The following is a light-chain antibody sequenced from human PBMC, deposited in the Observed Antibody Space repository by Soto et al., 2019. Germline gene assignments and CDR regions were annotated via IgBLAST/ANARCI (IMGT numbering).Light chain of an antibody. Sequence: SYELTQPPSVSVAPGQTARITCGGHNIGSKSAHWYQQKPGQAPVLVVYDDSDRPSGIPERFSGSNSGNTATLTISRVEAGDEADYYCQVWDSSSDHPNWVFGGGTKVTVL. CDR1: NIGSKS. J-gene: IGLJ3*02. CDR2: DDS. CDR3: QVWDSSSDHPNWV. V-gene: IGLV3-21*02.